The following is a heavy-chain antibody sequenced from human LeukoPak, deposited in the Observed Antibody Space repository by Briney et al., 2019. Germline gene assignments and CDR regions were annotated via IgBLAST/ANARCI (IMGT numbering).Heavy chain of an antibody. CDR3: ASYHFEKIFNY. J-gene: IGHJ4*02. Sequence: PGRSLRLSCAASGFTFSSYGMHWVRQAPGKGLEWVAVIWYDGSNKYYADSVKGRFTISRDNSKNTLFLQMNSLRPDDTAVYYCASYHFEKIFNYWGQGTLVTVSS. CDR1: GFTFSSYG. D-gene: IGHD2/OR15-2a*01. CDR2: IWYDGSNK. V-gene: IGHV3-33*01.